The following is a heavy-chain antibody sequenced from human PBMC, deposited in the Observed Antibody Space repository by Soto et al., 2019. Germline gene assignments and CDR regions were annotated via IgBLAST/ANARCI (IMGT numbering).Heavy chain of an antibody. Sequence: GGSLRLSYASSEFSFSSYWMSWFRQSPGKGLEWVANIKQDGSEKYYVDSVKGRFTISRDNAKNSLYLQMNSLRAEDTAVYYCARDLIRYFDPTHGPWGQGTLVTVSS. CDR2: IKQDGSEK. J-gene: IGHJ5*02. V-gene: IGHV3-7*03. D-gene: IGHD3-9*01. CDR3: ARDLIRYFDPTHGP. CDR1: EFSFSSYW.